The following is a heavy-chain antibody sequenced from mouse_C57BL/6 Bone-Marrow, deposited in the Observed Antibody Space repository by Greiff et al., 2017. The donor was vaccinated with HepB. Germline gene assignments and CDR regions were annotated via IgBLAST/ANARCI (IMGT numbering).Heavy chain of an antibody. CDR2: IHPNSGST. CDR3: ARYYGYSRDYFDY. CDR1: GYTFTSYW. J-gene: IGHJ2*01. D-gene: IGHD2-2*01. V-gene: IGHV1-64*01. Sequence: QVQLQQPGAELVKPGASVKLSCKASGYTFTSYWMHWVKQRPGQGLEWIGKIHPNSGSTNYNEKFKSKATLTVDKSSSTAYMQLSSLPSEDSAVYYCARYYGYSRDYFDYWGQGTTLTVSS.